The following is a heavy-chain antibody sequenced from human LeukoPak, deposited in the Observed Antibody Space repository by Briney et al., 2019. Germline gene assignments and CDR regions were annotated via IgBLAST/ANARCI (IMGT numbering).Heavy chain of an antibody. Sequence: PSETLSLTCTVSGGSISSSSYYWGWIRQPPGKGLEWIGSIYYSGSTYYNPSLKSRVTISVDTSKNQFSLKLSSVTAADTAVYYCARENRKRRLYSSSWYPYRGNWFDPWGQGTLVTVSS. CDR1: GGSISSSSYY. CDR2: IYYSGST. J-gene: IGHJ5*02. CDR3: ARENRKRRLYSSSWYPYRGNWFDP. D-gene: IGHD6-13*01. V-gene: IGHV4-39*07.